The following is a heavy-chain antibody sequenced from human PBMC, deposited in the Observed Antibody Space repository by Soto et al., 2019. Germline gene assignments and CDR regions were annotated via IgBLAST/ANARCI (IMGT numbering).Heavy chain of an antibody. D-gene: IGHD3-10*01. J-gene: IGHJ3*02. CDR2: INHSGST. CDR3: ARERYYGSGSPVAFDI. V-gene: IGHV4-34*01. CDR1: GGSFSGYY. Sequence: PSETLSLTCAVYGGSFSGYYWSWIRQPPGKGLEWIGEINHSGSTNYNPSLKSRVTISVDTSKNQFSLKLSSVTAADTAVYYCARERYYGSGSPVAFDIWGQGTMVTVSS.